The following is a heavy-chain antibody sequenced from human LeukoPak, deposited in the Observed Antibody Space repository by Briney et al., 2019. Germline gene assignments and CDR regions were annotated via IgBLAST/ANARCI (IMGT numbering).Heavy chain of an antibody. V-gene: IGHV3-23*01. CDR2: FSGSGGST. J-gene: IGHJ4*02. Sequence: GGSLRLSCAASGFTFSSYAMSWVRQAPGKGLEWVSAFSGSGGSTYYADSVKGRFTISRDNSKNTLYLQMNSLRAEDTAVYYCATSGLSRFGFWGQGTLVTVSS. D-gene: IGHD2/OR15-2a*01. CDR1: GFTFSSYA. CDR3: ATSGLSRFGF.